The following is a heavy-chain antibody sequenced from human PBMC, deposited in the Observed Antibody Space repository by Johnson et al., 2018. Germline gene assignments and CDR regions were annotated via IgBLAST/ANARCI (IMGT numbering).Heavy chain of an antibody. CDR2: ISYDGSNK. CDR1: GFTFSDYY. J-gene: IGHJ3*02. V-gene: IGHV3-30*18. D-gene: IGHD1-14*01. Sequence: VQLLETGGGVVQPGGSLRLSCAASGFTFSDYYMSWIRQAPGKGLEWVAVISYDGSNKYYADSVKGRFTIARDNSKNTLYLQMNSLRAEDTAVYYCAKDSADRKVAFDIWGQGTMVTVSS. CDR3: AKDSADRKVAFDI.